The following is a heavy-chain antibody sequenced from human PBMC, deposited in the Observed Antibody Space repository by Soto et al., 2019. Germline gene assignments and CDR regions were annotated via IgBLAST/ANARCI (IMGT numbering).Heavy chain of an antibody. J-gene: IGHJ4*02. CDR3: ARQVHYYGSGSYYNPGDMGYFDY. Sequence: QLQLQESGPGLVKPSETLSLTCTVSGGSISSSSYYWGWIRQPPGKGLEWIGSIYYSGSTYYNPSLKSRVTISVDTSKNQFSLKLSSVTAADTAVYYCARQVHYYGSGSYYNPGDMGYFDYWGQGTLVTVSS. CDR1: GGSISSSSYY. D-gene: IGHD3-10*01. V-gene: IGHV4-39*01. CDR2: IYYSGST.